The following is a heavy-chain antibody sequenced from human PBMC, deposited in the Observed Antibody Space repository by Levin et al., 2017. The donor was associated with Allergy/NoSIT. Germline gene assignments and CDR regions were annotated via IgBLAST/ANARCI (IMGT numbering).Heavy chain of an antibody. D-gene: IGHD2-21*02. CDR2: ISGSSRTI. J-gene: IGHJ6*02. CDR1: GFNLSNYG. V-gene: IGHV3-48*01. CDR3: ARANCGGDCYEDYYFYGMDV. Sequence: RPGGSLRLSCAASGFNLSNYGVNWVRQAPGKGLDWVSYISGSSRTIYSADSVKGRFIISRDNAKSSVYLQMNSLRAEDTAVYYCARANCGGDCYEDYYFYGMDVWGQGTTVTVSS.